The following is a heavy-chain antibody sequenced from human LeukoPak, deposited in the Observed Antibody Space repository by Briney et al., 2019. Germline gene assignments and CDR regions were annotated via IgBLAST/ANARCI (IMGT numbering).Heavy chain of an antibody. Sequence: PGGSLRLSCAASGFTFSSYAMNWVRQGPGKGLEWVSDISGSGSSTYYADSVKGRLTISRDNSKNTPYLQMNSLRAEDTAVYYCAKDSVSSGWYFDYWGQGTLVTVSS. CDR3: AKDSVSSGWYFDY. CDR2: ISGSGSST. V-gene: IGHV3-23*01. D-gene: IGHD6-19*01. CDR1: GFTFSSYA. J-gene: IGHJ4*02.